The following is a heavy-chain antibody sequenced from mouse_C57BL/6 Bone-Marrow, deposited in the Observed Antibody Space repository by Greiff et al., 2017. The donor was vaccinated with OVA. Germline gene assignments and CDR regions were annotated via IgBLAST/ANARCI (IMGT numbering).Heavy chain of an antibody. CDR3: ARWDWVDY. CDR1: GFTFTSYW. V-gene: IGHV1-64*01. J-gene: IGHJ2*01. CDR2: IHPYSGST. Sequence: QVQLQQPGAELVMPGASVKLSFQASGFTFTSYWMHLVKQSPGQGLEWIGLIHPYSGSTNYNEKFKSKATLTVDKSSSTAYMQLSSLTSEDSAVYYFARWDWVDYWGQGTTLTVSS. D-gene: IGHD4-1*01.